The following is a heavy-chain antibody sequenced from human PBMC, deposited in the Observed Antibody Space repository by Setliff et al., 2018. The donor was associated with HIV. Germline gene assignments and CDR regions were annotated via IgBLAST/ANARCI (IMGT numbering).Heavy chain of an antibody. J-gene: IGHJ6*03. V-gene: IGHV1-69*05. CDR1: GYTFNNYG. D-gene: IGHD6-13*01. Sequence: GASVQVSCKASGYTFNNYGVMWVRQAPGQAPEWMGGFIPIFDTAKYAQKFQGRLTITRDDSTNTDYMELGSLRSEDTAGYYRARGIGLIREDFYYYMDVWGKGTTVTVSS. CDR3: ARGIGLIREDFYYYMDV. CDR2: FIPIFDTA.